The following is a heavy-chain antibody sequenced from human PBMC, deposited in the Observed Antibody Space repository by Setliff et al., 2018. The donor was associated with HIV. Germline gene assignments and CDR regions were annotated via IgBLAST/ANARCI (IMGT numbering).Heavy chain of an antibody. CDR3: ARDPMVRGVIEYYFDY. V-gene: IGHV4-61*09. CDR1: GGSIISGTYY. CDR2: VYTSGST. J-gene: IGHJ4*02. Sequence: SETLSLTCTVSGGSIISGTYYWTWIRQSAGKGLEWIGHVYTSGSTNYNPSLKCRVTMSVDTSKNQFSLKLSSVTAADTAVYYCARDPMVRGVIEYYFDYWGQGTLVTVSS. D-gene: IGHD3-10*01.